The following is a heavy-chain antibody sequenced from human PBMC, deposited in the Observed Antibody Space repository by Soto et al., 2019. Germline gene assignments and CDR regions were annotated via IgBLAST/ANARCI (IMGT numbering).Heavy chain of an antibody. CDR3: AKYRVEGGITGTTLDY. CDR1: GFTFDDYA. J-gene: IGHJ4*02. CDR2: ISWDGGST. Sequence: GGSLRLSCAASGFTFDDYAMHWVRQAPGKGLEWVSLISWDGGSTYYADSVKGRFTISRDNSKNSLYLQMNSLRAEDTALYYCAKYRVEGGITGTTLDYWGQGTLVTVSS. D-gene: IGHD1-7*01. V-gene: IGHV3-43D*03.